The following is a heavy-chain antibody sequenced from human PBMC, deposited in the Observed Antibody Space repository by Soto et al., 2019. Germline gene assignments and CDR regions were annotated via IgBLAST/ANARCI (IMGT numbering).Heavy chain of an antibody. CDR1: GYTFTSYY. V-gene: IGHV1-46*01. J-gene: IGHJ4*02. D-gene: IGHD3-22*01. Sequence: ASVKVSCKASGYTFTSYYMHWVRQAPGQGLEWMGIINPSGGSTSYAQKFQGRVTMTRDTSTSTVYMELSSLRSEDTAVYYCASDSRRSYDSSGRRIPCAYWGQGTLVTVSS. CDR3: ASDSRRSYDSSGRRIPCAY. CDR2: INPSGGST.